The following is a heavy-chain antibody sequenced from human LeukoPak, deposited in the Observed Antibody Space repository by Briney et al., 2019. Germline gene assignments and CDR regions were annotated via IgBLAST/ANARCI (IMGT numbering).Heavy chain of an antibody. V-gene: IGHV4-59*01. J-gene: IGHJ4*02. D-gene: IGHD6-19*01. CDR1: GGSISSYY. CDR3: ARGGRAVAGIGY. Sequence: PSETLSLTCTVSGGSISSYYWSWIRQPPGKGLEWIGYIYYSGSTNYNPSLKSRVTISVDTSKNQFSLKLSSVTAADTAVYYCARGGRAVAGIGYWGQGTLVTVPS. CDR2: IYYSGST.